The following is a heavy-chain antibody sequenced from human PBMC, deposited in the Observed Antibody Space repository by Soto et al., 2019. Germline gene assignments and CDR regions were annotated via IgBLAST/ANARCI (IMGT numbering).Heavy chain of an antibody. Sequence: QVQLVESGGGVVQPGRSLRLSCAASGFTFSSYAMHWVHQAPGKGLEWVAIISYDGSNKYYADSVKGRFTISRDNSKNTLYLQMNTLRTEDTAVYFCARDAYGSGTYAWFDPWGQGTLVTVSS. D-gene: IGHD3-10*01. CDR1: GFTFSSYA. CDR3: ARDAYGSGTYAWFDP. J-gene: IGHJ5*02. V-gene: IGHV3-30-3*01. CDR2: ISYDGSNK.